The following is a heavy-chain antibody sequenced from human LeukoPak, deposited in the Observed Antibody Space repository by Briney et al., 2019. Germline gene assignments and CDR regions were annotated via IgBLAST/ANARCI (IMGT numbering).Heavy chain of an antibody. Sequence: TSETLSLTCAVYGGSFSGYYWSWIRQPPGKGLEWIGSIYHSGSTYYNPSLKSRVTISVDTSKNQFSLKLSSVTAADTAVYYCARLRYCSSTSCYSYFDYWGQGTLVTVSS. V-gene: IGHV4-34*01. CDR3: ARLRYCSSTSCYSYFDY. D-gene: IGHD2-2*01. CDR1: GGSFSGYY. J-gene: IGHJ4*02. CDR2: IYHSGST.